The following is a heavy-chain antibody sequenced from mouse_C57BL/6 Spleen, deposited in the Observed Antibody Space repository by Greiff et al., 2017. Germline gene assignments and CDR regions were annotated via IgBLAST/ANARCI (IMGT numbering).Heavy chain of an antibody. CDR3: SRSRVLSY. D-gene: IGHD2-14*01. CDR2: INPNNGGT. V-gene: IGHV1-18*01. Sequence: VQLQQSGPELVKPGASVKIPCKASGYTFTDYNMDWVKQSHGKSLEWIGDINPNNGGTIYNQKFKGKATLTVDKSSRTAYMELRSLTSEDTAVYYCSRSRVLSYWGQGTLVTVSA. J-gene: IGHJ3*01. CDR1: GYTFTDYN.